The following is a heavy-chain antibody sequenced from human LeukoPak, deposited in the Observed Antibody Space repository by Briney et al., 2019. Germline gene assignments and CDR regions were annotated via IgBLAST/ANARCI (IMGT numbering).Heavy chain of an antibody. J-gene: IGHJ4*02. CDR2: INHSGST. CDR3: ARGRPIPWGTPFDY. Sequence: SETLSLTCAVYGGSFSGYYWSWIRQPPGKGLEWIGEINHSGSTNYNPSLKSRVTISVDTSNNQYTLKLSSVTAADSAVYYCARGRPIPWGTPFDYWGQGTLVTVSS. D-gene: IGHD3-16*01. CDR1: GGSFSGYY. V-gene: IGHV4-34*01.